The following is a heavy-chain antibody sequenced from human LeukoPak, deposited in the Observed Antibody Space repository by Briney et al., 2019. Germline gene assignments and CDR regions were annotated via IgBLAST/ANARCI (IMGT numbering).Heavy chain of an antibody. CDR1: GGSISSSNW. D-gene: IGHD3-3*01. CDR3: ARKDLRSGLDY. Sequence: SETLSLTCAVSGGSISSSNWWSWVRQPPGKGLEWIGSIYYSGSTYYNPSLKSRVTISVDTSKNQFSLKLSSVTAADTAVYYCARKDLRSGLDYWGQGTLVTVSS. V-gene: IGHV4-39*01. CDR2: IYYSGST. J-gene: IGHJ4*02.